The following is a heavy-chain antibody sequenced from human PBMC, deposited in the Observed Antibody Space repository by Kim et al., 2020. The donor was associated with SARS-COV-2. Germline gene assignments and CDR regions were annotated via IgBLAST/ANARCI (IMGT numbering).Heavy chain of an antibody. Sequence: GGSLRLSCAASGFTFSNYGMHWVRQAPGKGLEWVAVIWYDGSNKYYTDSVKGRITISRDNSKNTLYLQMNSLRAEDTAVYSCARLLNTGFDPWGQGTLVTVS. D-gene: IGHD1-1*01. CDR3: ARLLNTGFDP. CDR2: IWYDGSNK. V-gene: IGHV3-33*01. CDR1: GFTFSNYG. J-gene: IGHJ5*02.